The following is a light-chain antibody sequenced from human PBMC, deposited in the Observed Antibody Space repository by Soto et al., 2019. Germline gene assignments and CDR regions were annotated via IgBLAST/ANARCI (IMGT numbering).Light chain of an antibody. CDR1: SSDVGGYNY. V-gene: IGLV2-14*01. J-gene: IGLJ1*01. Sequence: QSALTQPASVSGSPGQSITISCTGTSSDVGGYNYVSWYQQHPGKAPKLMIYDVSNRPPGVSNRFSGSKSGNTASLTISGLQAEDEADYYCSSYTSSSTPVFGTGTKVTVL. CDR2: DVS. CDR3: SSYTSSSTPV.